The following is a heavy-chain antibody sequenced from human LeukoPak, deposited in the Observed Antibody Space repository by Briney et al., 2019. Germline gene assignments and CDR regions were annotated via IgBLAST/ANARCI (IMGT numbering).Heavy chain of an antibody. CDR3: ARGYCSGGTCYLVENWLDP. CDR1: GYTFTSYY. J-gene: IGHJ5*02. V-gene: IGHV1-46*01. D-gene: IGHD2-15*01. Sequence: ASVKVSCKASGYTFTSYYMHWVRQAPGQGLEWMGIINPSGGSTSYAQKFQGRVTMTRDTSTSTVYMELSSLRSEDTAVYYCARGYCSGGTCYLVENWLDPWGQGTLVTVSS. CDR2: INPSGGST.